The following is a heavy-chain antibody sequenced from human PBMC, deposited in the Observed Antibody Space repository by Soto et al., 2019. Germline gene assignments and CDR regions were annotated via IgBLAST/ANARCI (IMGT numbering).Heavy chain of an antibody. Sequence: PSETLSLTCTVSGGSVSSGSYYWSWIRQPPGKGLEGIGYIYYSGSTNYNPSLKSRVTISVDTSKNQFSLKLSSVTAADTAVYYCAREGEELRDFFWPLRVPPSVQDAFDFWGQGTMVTVSS. J-gene: IGHJ3*01. V-gene: IGHV4-61*01. CDR2: IYYSGST. CDR3: AREGEELRDFFWPLRVPPSVQDAFDF. CDR1: GGSVSSGSYY. D-gene: IGHD3-9*01.